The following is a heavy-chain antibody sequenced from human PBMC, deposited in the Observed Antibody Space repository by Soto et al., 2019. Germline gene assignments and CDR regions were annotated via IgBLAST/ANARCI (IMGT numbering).Heavy chain of an antibody. CDR2: ISAYNGNT. J-gene: IGHJ4*02. Sequence: GXSXKVSCMASGSSXSLYGSSLVRQAPGQGLEWMGWISAYNGNTNYAQKLQGRVTMTTDTYTSTAYMELRSLISDDTAVYYCARAQAAIHDLFDSWGQGPLVKVSS. CDR3: ARAQAAIHDLFDS. D-gene: IGHD2-15*01. V-gene: IGHV1-18*04. CDR1: GSSXSLYG.